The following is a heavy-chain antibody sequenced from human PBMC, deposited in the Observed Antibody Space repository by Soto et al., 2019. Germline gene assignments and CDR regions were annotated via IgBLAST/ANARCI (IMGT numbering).Heavy chain of an antibody. CDR3: ARYPEIFDY. CDR1: GYTFTSHY. CDR2: INPSDGRT. J-gene: IGHJ4*02. Sequence: ASVKVSCKASGYTFTSHYMNWVRQAPGQGLEWMGIINPSDGRTNYAQKLQGRVTMTTDTSTSTAYMELRSLRSDDTAVYYCARYPEIFDYWGQGTLVTVSS. V-gene: IGHV1-46*01.